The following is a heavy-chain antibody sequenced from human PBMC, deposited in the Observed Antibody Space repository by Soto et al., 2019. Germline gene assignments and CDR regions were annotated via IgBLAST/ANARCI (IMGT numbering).Heavy chain of an antibody. V-gene: IGHV3-21*01. CDR2: ISSSSSYI. D-gene: IGHD3-10*01. CDR1: GFTFSIYS. CDR3: ARPYGSGSYYNWFDP. Sequence: PVGSLRLSCAASGFTFSIYSMNWVRHAPGKGLEWVSSISSSSSYIYYADSVKGRFTISRDNAKNSLYLQMNSLRAEDTAVYYCARPYGSGSYYNWFDPWGQGTLVTVSS. J-gene: IGHJ5*02.